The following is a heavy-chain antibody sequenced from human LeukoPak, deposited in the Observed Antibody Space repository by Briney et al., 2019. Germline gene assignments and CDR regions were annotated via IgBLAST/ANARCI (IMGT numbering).Heavy chain of an antibody. J-gene: IGHJ6*03. V-gene: IGHV3-30*04. CDR2: ISYDGSNK. Sequence: PGGSLRLSCAASGFTFSSYAMHWVRQAPGKGLEWVAVISYDGSNKYYADSVKGRFTISRDNSKNTLYLLMNSLRAEDTAVYYCAKGDNGDYGSSRYYYYMDVWGKGTTVTVSS. CDR3: AKGDNGDYGSSRYYYYMDV. CDR1: GFTFSSYA. D-gene: IGHD3-10*01.